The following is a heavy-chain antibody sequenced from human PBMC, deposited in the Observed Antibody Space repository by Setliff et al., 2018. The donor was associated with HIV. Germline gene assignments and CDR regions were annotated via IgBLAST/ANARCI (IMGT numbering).Heavy chain of an antibody. J-gene: IGHJ4*02. Sequence: GSLRLSCAASGFTFDDYTMHWVRQVPGKGLEWVSLISWNGGSTYYADSVRGRFAISRDNNKNFLYLQMSSLRPEDTALYYCAKTTGSVLGTYYFDYWGQGTLVTVSS. V-gene: IGHV3-43D*03. CDR2: ISWNGGST. D-gene: IGHD3-16*01. CDR3: AKTTGSVLGTYYFDY. CDR1: GFTFDDYT.